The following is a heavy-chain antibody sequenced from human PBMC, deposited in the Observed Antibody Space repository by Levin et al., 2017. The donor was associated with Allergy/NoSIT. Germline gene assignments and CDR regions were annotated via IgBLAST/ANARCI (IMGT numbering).Heavy chain of an antibody. Sequence: GESLKISCAASGFTFSSYGMHWVRQAPGKGLEWVTLITYDGTNKYYADSVKGRFTISRDNSKNTLYLQMNSLRVEDTAVYYCARPDDFGVTSFMDVWGQGTTVTVSS. CDR1: GFTFSSYG. D-gene: IGHD3-3*01. J-gene: IGHJ6*02. CDR3: ARPDDFGVTSFMDV. V-gene: IGHV3-33*03. CDR2: ITYDGTNK.